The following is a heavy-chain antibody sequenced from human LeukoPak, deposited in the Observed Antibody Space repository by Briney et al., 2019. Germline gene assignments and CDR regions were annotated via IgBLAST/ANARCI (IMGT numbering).Heavy chain of an antibody. CDR2: ISGSGGST. V-gene: IGHV3-23*01. Sequence: GGSLRLSCAASGFTFSSYAMSRVRQAPGKGVEWVSAISGSGGSTYYADSVKGRFTISRDNSKNTLYLQMNSLRAEDTAVYYCAKETIFGVVIHPYYFDYWGQGTLVTVSS. CDR1: GFTFSSYA. CDR3: AKETIFGVVIHPYYFDY. J-gene: IGHJ4*02. D-gene: IGHD3-3*01.